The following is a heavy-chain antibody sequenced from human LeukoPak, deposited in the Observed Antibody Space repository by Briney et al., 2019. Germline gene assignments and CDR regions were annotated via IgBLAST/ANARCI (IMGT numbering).Heavy chain of an antibody. CDR1: GFTFSSYA. Sequence: PGGSLRLSCAASGFTFSSYAMSWVRQAPGKGLEWVSAISGSGGSTYYADSVKGRFTISRDNSKNTLYLQMNSLRAEDTAVYYCAKDLGRSLYYYGMDVWGQGTTVTVSS. CDR3: AKDLGRSLYYYGMDV. J-gene: IGHJ6*02. V-gene: IGHV3-23*01. CDR2: ISGSGGST. D-gene: IGHD7-27*01.